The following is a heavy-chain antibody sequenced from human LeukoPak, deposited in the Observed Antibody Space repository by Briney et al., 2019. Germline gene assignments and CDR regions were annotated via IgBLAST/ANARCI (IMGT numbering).Heavy chain of an antibody. Sequence: PGGSLRLSCAASGFTVSSNYMSWVRQAPGKGLEWVSVIYSGGSTYYADSVKGRFTISRDNSKNTLYLQMNSLRAEDTAVYYCARNLYYYDSSGYSGWGQGTLVTVSS. CDR2: IYSGGST. CDR3: ARNLYYYDSSGYSG. CDR1: GFTVSSNY. V-gene: IGHV3-66*02. D-gene: IGHD3-22*01. J-gene: IGHJ4*02.